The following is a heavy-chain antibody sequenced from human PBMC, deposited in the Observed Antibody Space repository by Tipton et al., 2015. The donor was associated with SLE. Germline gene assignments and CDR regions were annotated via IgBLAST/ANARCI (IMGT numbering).Heavy chain of an antibody. D-gene: IGHD4-17*01. J-gene: IGHJ4*02. V-gene: IGHV4-30-2*06. CDR2: IYHSGST. CDR1: GGSFNHYY. Sequence: LRLSCAVYGGSFNHYYWNWIRQSPGKGLEWIGYIYHSGSTYYNPSLKSRVTISVDRSKNQFSLKLSSVTAADTAVYYCARRDDYGDRRALDYWGQGTLVTVSS. CDR3: ARRDDYGDRRALDY.